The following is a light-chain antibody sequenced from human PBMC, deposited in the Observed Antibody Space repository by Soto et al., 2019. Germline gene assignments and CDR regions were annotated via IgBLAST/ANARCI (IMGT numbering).Light chain of an antibody. J-gene: IGKJ1*01. V-gene: IGKV3-20*01. CDR3: QQYGRSPPWT. CDR2: GAS. Sequence: EIVLTQSPGTLSLSPGERDTISCRASQSVSRSYLAWYQQKPGQAPRLLIYGASRRATGIPDRFSGRESGTGFLLNISRLEPEDFAVYYCQQYGRSPPWTLVPGTKVEI. CDR1: QSVSRSY.